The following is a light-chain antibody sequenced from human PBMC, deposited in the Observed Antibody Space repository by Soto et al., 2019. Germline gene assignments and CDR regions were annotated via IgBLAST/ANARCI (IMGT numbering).Light chain of an antibody. J-gene: IGKJ5*01. Sequence: EIVLTQSPGTLSLSPGEGATLSCRASQSVSSSYIAWYQQRPGQTPSLLIYGASTRATGIPGRFSGSGSGTHFTLTISRLEPGDFAVYYCQHFGGTTFTFGQGTRLEIK. V-gene: IGKV3-20*01. CDR3: QHFGGTTFT. CDR1: QSVSSSY. CDR2: GAS.